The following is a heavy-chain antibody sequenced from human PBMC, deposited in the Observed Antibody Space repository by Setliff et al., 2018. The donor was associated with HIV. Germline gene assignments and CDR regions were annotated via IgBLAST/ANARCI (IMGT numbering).Heavy chain of an antibody. J-gene: IGHJ4*02. CDR3: ARARTGWYNFDY. Sequence: GGSLRLSCAASGFTFRRYWMNWVRQDPGKGLEWVANIKEDGSQKYYVDSVKGRFTISRDKVKNPLYLQMNSLRVEYTAVYYCARARTGWYNFDYWGQGTPVTVSS. CDR1: GFTFRRYW. V-gene: IGHV3-7*01. CDR2: IKEDGSQK. D-gene: IGHD6-19*01.